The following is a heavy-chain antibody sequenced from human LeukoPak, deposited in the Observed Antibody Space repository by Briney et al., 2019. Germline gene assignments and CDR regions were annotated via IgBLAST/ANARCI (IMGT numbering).Heavy chain of an antibody. D-gene: IGHD4-11*01. J-gene: IGHJ6*02. V-gene: IGHV4-34*01. Sequence: SETLSLTCFSGGSFSGFYWSWIRQSPGKGLEWIGEINHSGTTNYNPSLMSRVTISVDTSKNQLSLRLSSVTAADTAVYYCARGKITVTGYYYAMDVWGQGTTVTVSS. CDR3: ARGKITVTGYYYAMDV. CDR1: GGSFSGFY. CDR2: INHSGTT.